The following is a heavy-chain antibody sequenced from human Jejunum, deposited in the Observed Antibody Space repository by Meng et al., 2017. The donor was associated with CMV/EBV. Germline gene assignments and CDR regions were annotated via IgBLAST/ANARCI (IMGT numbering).Heavy chain of an antibody. Sequence: SGFSFSSYEFNWVRQAPGKGLEWVSHIATSDDKTYYADSVKGRFTISRDNSKNTLYLQMNSLRAEDTAVYYCAKSLVDTAMDLDYWGQGTLVTVSS. D-gene: IGHD5-18*01. J-gene: IGHJ4*02. CDR1: GFSFSSYE. V-gene: IGHV3-23*01. CDR2: IATSDDKT. CDR3: AKSLVDTAMDLDY.